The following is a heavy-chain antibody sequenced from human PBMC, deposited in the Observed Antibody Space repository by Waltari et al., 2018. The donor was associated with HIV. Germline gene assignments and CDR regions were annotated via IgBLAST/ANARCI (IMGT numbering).Heavy chain of an antibody. CDR3: AKDRWFDP. V-gene: IGHV3-23*01. CDR1: GFTFSSDA. Sequence: EVQLLESGGGFVQPGGSLRLSCAASGFTFSSDAMSWVRQAPGKGLEGVSTMSGSGSTTYYTDAVKGRFTISRDNSKNTLYLQMNSLRAEDAALYYCAKDRWFDPWGQGTLVTVSS. J-gene: IGHJ5*02. CDR2: MSGSGSTT.